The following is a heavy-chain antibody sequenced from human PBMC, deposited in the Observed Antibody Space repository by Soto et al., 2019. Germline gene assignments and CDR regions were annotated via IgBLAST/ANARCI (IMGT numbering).Heavy chain of an antibody. CDR2: ISYDGSNK. V-gene: IGHV3-30-3*01. J-gene: IGHJ4*02. D-gene: IGHD3-10*01. CDR3: ARDGDYYGSGSYYFGGLGFDY. Sequence: VAVISYDGSNKYYADSVKGRFTISRDNSKNTLYLQMNSLRAEDTAVYYCARDGDYYGSGSYYFGGLGFDYWGQGTLVTVSS.